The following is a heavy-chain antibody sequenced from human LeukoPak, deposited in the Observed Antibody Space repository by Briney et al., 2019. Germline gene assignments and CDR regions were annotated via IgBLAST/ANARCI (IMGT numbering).Heavy chain of an antibody. J-gene: IGHJ5*02. Sequence: GGSLRLPCAASGFTFSSYAMSWVRQAPGKGLEWVSAISGSGGSTYYADSVKGRFTISRDNSKNTLYLQMNSLRAEDTAVYYCARGKGVVPAAIRGGNWFDPWGQGTLVTVSS. CDR3: ARGKGVVPAAIRGGNWFDP. CDR1: GFTFSSYA. D-gene: IGHD2-2*01. CDR2: ISGSGGST. V-gene: IGHV3-23*01.